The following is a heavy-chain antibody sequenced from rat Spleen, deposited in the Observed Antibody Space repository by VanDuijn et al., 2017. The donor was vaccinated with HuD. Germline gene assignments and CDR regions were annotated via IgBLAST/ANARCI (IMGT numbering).Heavy chain of an antibody. CDR1: GLSLTSNS. J-gene: IGHJ3*01. D-gene: IGHD1-11*01. CDR2: ILSGGST. CDR3: ARSYGGYTQHWFAY. V-gene: IGHV2-47*01. Sequence: QVQLKESGPGLVQPSQTLSLTCTVSGLSLTSNSVSWIRQPPGKGLEWIAAILSGGSTYYNSVFKSRLSISRDTSNNQVFLKMNSLQTDDTAIYFCARSYGGYTQHWFAYWGQGTLVTVSS.